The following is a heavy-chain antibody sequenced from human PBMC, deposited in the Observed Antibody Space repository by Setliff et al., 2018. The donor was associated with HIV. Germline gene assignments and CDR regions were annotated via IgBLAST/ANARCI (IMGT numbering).Heavy chain of an antibody. CDR2: INWNSGSL. J-gene: IGHJ4*02. CDR1: EFTFDDYA. Sequence: PGGSLRLSCAASEFTFDDYAMHWVRQRPGKGLEWVSRINWNSGSLLYAASVKGRFTISRDNAKNSLYLQMNSLRPEDTALYYCARKAVAGNFDSWGQGTPVTVSS. CDR3: ARKAVAGNFDS. V-gene: IGHV3-9*01. D-gene: IGHD6-19*01.